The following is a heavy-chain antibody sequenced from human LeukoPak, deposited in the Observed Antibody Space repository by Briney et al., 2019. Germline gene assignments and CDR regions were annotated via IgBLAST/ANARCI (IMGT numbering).Heavy chain of an antibody. CDR2: IYYSGST. CDR3: ARGDGYNPGLFDY. D-gene: IGHD5-24*01. CDR1: GGSISSGDYY. Sequence: SETLSLTCTVSGGSISSGDYYWSWIRQPPGKGLEWIGYIYYSGSTNYNPSLKSRVTISVDTSKNQFSLKLSSVTAADTAVYYCARGDGYNPGLFDYWGQGTLVTVSS. V-gene: IGHV4-61*08. J-gene: IGHJ4*02.